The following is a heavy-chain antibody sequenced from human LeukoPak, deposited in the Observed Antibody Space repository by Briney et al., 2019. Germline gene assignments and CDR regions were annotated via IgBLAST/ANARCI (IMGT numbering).Heavy chain of an antibody. V-gene: IGHV3-7*01. Sequence: GGSLRLSCAASGFTFSSYWISWVRQAPGKGLEWVANIKQDGSEKYYVDSVKGRFTISRDNAKNSLYLQMNSLRAEDTAVYYCARDRLIVGATGWFDPWGQGTLVTVSS. CDR3: ARDRLIVGATGWFDP. CDR1: GFTFSSYW. CDR2: IKQDGSEK. D-gene: IGHD1-26*01. J-gene: IGHJ5*02.